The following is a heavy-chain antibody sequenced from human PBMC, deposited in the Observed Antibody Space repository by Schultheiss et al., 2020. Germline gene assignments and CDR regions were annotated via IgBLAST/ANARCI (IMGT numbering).Heavy chain of an antibody. J-gene: IGHJ3*02. D-gene: IGHD5-24*01. CDR2: INHSGST. CDR3: ARPIRYGGYTDAFDI. Sequence: GSLRLSCTVSGGSISSSSYYWGWIRQPPGKGLEWIGEINHSGSTNYNPSLKSRVTISVDTSKNQFSLKLSSVTAADTAVYYCARPIRYGGYTDAFDIWGQGTMVTVSS. CDR1: GGSISSSSYY. V-gene: IGHV4-39*07.